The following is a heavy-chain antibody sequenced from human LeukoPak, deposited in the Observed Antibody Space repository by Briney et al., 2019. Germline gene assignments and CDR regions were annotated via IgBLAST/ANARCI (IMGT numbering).Heavy chain of an antibody. V-gene: IGHV3-64*01. CDR2: ISSNGGST. CDR1: GFTFSSYA. J-gene: IGHJ4*02. D-gene: IGHD3-3*01. CDR3: ARGDYDFWSGYYGPPYFDY. Sequence: PGGSLRLSCAASGFTFSSYAMHSVRQAPGKGLEYVSAISSNGGSTYYANSVKGRFTISRDNSKNTLYLQMGSLRAEDMAVYYCARGDYDFWSGYYGPPYFDYWGQGTLVTVSS.